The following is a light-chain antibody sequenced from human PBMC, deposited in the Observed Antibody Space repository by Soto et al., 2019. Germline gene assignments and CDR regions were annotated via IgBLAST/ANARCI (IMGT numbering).Light chain of an antibody. CDR3: QQYNSYS. V-gene: IGKV1-5*02. CDR2: HAS. CDR1: EDISDS. Sequence: DIQMTQSPSFLSASVGDRVTILCQASEDISDSLNWYQQKPGTAPKLLIYHASTLESGVPSRFSGSGSGTEFTLTISSLQPDDFATYYCQQYNSYSFGQGTKVDIK. J-gene: IGKJ1*01.